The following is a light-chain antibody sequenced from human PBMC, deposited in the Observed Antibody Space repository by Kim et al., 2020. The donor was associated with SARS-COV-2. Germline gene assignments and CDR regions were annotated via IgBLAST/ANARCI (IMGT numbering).Light chain of an antibody. CDR3: QQYNSYSPLT. CDR1: QSISSW. V-gene: IGKV1-5*03. J-gene: IGKJ4*01. CDR2: KAS. Sequence: SVGVRVTITCRASQSISSWLAWYQQKPGKAPKLLIYKASSLESGVPSRFSGSGCGTEFTLTISSLQPDDFATYYCQQYNSYSPLTFGGGTKVDIK.